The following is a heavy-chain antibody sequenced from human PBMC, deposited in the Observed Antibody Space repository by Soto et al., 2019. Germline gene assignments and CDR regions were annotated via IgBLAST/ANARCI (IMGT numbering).Heavy chain of an antibody. CDR1: GFTFDDYA. Sequence: GGSLRLSCAASGFTFDDYAMPWVRQVPGKGLKWVSGISWDSDSMGYADSVKGRFTISRDNAKNSLYLQRNSLRPEDTALYYCAKGVTFGGVIVHPFDCWGQGTQVTVSS. V-gene: IGHV3-9*01. D-gene: IGHD3-16*02. J-gene: IGHJ4*02. CDR3: AKGVTFGGVIVHPFDC. CDR2: ISWDSDSM.